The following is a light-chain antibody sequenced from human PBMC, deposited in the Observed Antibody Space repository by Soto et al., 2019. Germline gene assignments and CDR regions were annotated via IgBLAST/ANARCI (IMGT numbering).Light chain of an antibody. CDR3: ATWDGSLNGWV. V-gene: IGLV2-8*01. CDR1: SSDVGGYNY. Sequence: QSVLTQPPSASGSPGQSVTISCTGTSSDVGGYNYVSWYQQHPGKAPKLMIYEVVRRPSGVPDRFSGSKSGNTASLTVSGLQAEDEADYYCATWDGSLNGWVFGGGTKVTVL. CDR2: EVV. J-gene: IGLJ3*02.